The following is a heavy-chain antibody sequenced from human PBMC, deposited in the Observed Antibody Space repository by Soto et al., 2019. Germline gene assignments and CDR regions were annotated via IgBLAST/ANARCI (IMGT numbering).Heavy chain of an antibody. Sequence: GGSLRLACAAAGFTFSRYSVNWVRQAPGKGLEWVSYISSSSSTIYYADSVKGRFTISRDNAENSLYLQMNSLRDEDTAVYYCARDEAYCGADCYPASPYYYGMDVWGQGTTVTVSS. D-gene: IGHD2-21*02. V-gene: IGHV3-48*02. CDR1: GFTFSRYS. CDR3: ARDEAYCGADCYPASPYYYGMDV. J-gene: IGHJ6*02. CDR2: ISSSSSTI.